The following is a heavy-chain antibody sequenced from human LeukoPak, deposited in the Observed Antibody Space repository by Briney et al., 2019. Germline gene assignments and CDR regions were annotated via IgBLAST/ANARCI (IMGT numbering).Heavy chain of an antibody. CDR3: ARGEGIVGSTGLSY. V-gene: IGHV1-2*02. D-gene: IGHD1-26*01. CDR2: INPNTDDT. Sequence: ASVKVSCTASGYNFDGYYIHWVRQAPGQGLEWMAWINPNTDDTHFAQKFQDRATLSRDNSISTAYLELRSLRYDDTAVYYCARGEGIVGSTGLSYWGQGTLVSVSS. CDR1: GYNFDGYY. J-gene: IGHJ4*02.